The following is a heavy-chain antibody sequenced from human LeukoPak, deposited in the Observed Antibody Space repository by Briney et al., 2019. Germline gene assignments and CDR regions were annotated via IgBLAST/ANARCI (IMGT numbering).Heavy chain of an antibody. CDR1: GYTFTSYD. Sequence: ASVKVSCKASGYTFTSYDINWVRQAAGQGLEWMGWMNHNSGNTGYAQKFQGRVTMTRNTSISTAYMELSSLRSEDTAVYYCARGLSSSGLDYWGQGTLVAVSS. CDR3: ARGLSSSGLDY. D-gene: IGHD6-19*01. CDR2: MNHNSGNT. J-gene: IGHJ4*02. V-gene: IGHV1-8*01.